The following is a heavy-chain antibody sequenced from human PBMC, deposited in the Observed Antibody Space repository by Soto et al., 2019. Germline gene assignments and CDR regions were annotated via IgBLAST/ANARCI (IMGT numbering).Heavy chain of an antibody. CDR1: GFTFSSYG. Sequence: GGSLRLSCAASGFTFSSYGMHWVRQAPGKGLEWVAVISYDGSNKYYADSVKGRFTISRDNSKNTLYLQMNSLRAEDTAVYYCAKYVQGYCSGGSCYSHAFDIWGQGTMVTVSS. CDR2: ISYDGSNK. CDR3: AKYVQGYCSGGSCYSHAFDI. V-gene: IGHV3-30*18. J-gene: IGHJ3*02. D-gene: IGHD2-15*01.